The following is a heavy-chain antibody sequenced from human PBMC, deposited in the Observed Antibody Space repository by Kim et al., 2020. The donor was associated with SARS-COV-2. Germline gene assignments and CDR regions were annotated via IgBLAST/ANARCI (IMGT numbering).Heavy chain of an antibody. CDR3: ARSRGLVYGGYYYYGMDV. D-gene: IGHD6-19*01. Sequence: GRFTISRDNAKNSLYLQMKRLRAEDTAVYYCARSRGLVYGGYYYYGMDVWGQGTTVTVSS. V-gene: IGHV3-7*04. J-gene: IGHJ6*02.